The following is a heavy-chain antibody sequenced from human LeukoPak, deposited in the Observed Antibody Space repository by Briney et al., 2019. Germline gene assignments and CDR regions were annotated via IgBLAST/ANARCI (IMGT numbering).Heavy chain of an antibody. CDR2: INPNSGGT. D-gene: IGHD6-13*01. Sequence: ASVKVSCKASGYTFTGYYMHWVRQAPGQGLEWMGWINPNSGGTNYAQKFQGRVTMTRDTSISTAYMELSRLRSDDTAVYYCARDPDINSSSWYYYYYGMDVWGQGTTVTVSS. CDR3: ARDPDINSSSWYYYYYGMDV. J-gene: IGHJ6*02. CDR1: GYTFTGYY. V-gene: IGHV1-2*02.